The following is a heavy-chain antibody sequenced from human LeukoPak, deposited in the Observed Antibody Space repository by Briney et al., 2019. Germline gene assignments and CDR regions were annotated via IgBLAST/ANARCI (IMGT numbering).Heavy chain of an antibody. CDR2: INPNSGGT. CDR3: ARDSQSPRGLLAVLSVIDY. J-gene: IGHJ4*02. D-gene: IGHD6-19*01. V-gene: IGHV1-2*02. CDR1: GYTFTGYY. Sequence: ASVKVSCKASGYTFTGYYMHWVRQAPGQGLEWMGWINPNSGGTNYAQKLQGRVTMTTDTSTSTAYMELRSLRSDDTAVYYCARDSQSPRGLLAVLSVIDYWGQGTLVTVSS.